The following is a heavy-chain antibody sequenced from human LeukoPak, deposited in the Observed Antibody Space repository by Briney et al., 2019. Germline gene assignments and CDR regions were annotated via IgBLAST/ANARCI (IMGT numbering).Heavy chain of an antibody. CDR2: IGIRGDT. D-gene: IGHD6-19*01. J-gene: IGHJ4*02. CDR1: GFTFTNYD. CDR3: ARGGIRVSGIDEFDY. V-gene: IGHV3-13*01. Sequence: PGGSLRLSCAASGFTFTNYDMHWVRQATGKGLEGVSAIGIRGDTYYSGSVKGRFTISRENAENSLYLQMNSLRAEDTAVYYCARGGIRVSGIDEFDYWGQGTLVTVSS.